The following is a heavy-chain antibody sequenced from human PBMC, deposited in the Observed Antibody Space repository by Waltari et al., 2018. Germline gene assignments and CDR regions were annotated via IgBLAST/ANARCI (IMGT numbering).Heavy chain of an antibody. J-gene: IGHJ4*02. V-gene: IGHV4-39*07. D-gene: IGHD4-17*01. Sequence: QVQLQESGPGLVKPSETLSLTCSVSGGSISGSVYYWGWIRQPPGKGLEYIGSIYYDGTACYNPALKTPVTISVDTSYNQCSLKMKSVTAADTAMYFCVRDRGLRTFFDHWGQGTLVTVSS. CDR2: IYYDGTA. CDR3: VRDRGLRTFFDH. CDR1: GGSISGSVYY.